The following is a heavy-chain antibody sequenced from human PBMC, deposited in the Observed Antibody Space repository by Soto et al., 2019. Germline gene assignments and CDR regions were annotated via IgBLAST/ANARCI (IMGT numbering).Heavy chain of an antibody. Sequence: EVQLLESGGGLVQPGGSLRLSCAASGFTFKSYAMSWVRQPPGKGLEWVSGSSGSGGTTYHADSVKGRFTISRDNSKNTLYLQMNSLRVEDTAVYYCAKEPYSSFVLGTFHYWGQGALVNVSS. CDR1: GFTFKSYA. V-gene: IGHV3-23*01. CDR3: AKEPYSSFVLGTFHY. D-gene: IGHD6-19*01. CDR2: SSGSGGTT. J-gene: IGHJ4*02.